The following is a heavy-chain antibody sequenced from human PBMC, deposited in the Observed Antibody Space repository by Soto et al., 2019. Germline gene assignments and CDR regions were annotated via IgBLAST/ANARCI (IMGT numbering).Heavy chain of an antibody. J-gene: IGHJ4*02. CDR2: IYYSGST. D-gene: IGHD3-9*01. Sequence: PPETRSLTWTVSGGSISSSSYYWGWLRQPPGKGLEWIGSIYYSGSTYYNQSLKRRVTISVDTSKNQFSLKLSSVTAADTAVYYCAIYIYGYGALPYLFAYWGQGTLVTVSS. CDR3: AIYIYGYGALPYLFAY. V-gene: IGHV4-39*01. CDR1: GGSISSSSYY.